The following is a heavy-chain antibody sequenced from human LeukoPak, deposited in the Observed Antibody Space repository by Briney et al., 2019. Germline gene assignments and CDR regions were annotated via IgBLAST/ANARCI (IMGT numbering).Heavy chain of an antibody. CDR2: IYYSGST. Sequence: WETLSLTCTVSGGSISSSSYYWGWIRQPPGKGLEWIGSIYYSGSTYYNPSLKSRVTISVDTSKNQFSLKLSSVTAADTAVYYCASSGWSHDAFDIWGQGTMVTVSS. CDR1: GGSISSSSYY. J-gene: IGHJ3*02. D-gene: IGHD6-19*01. V-gene: IGHV4-39*01. CDR3: ASSGWSHDAFDI.